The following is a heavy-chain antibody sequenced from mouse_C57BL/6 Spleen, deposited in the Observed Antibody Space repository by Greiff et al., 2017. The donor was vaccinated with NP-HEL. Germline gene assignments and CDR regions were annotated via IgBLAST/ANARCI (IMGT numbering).Heavy chain of an antibody. J-gene: IGHJ3*01. CDR3: TRLGYDGAWFAY. D-gene: IGHD2-2*01. V-gene: IGHV1-81*01. Sequence: QVQLQQSGAELARPGASVKLSCKASGYTFTSYGISWVKQRTGQGLEWIGEIYPRGGNTYYNEKFKGKATLTADKSSSTAYMELRSLTSEDSAVYFCTRLGYDGAWFAYWGQGTLVTVSA. CDR1: GYTFTSYG. CDR2: IYPRGGNT.